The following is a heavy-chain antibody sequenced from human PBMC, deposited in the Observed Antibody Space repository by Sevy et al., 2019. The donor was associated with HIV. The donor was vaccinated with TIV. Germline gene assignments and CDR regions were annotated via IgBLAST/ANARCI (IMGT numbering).Heavy chain of an antibody. V-gene: IGHV1-3*01. Sequence: ASVKVSCKASGYLFISFVMHWLRQAPGQGLEWVGWINVGNGNTKYSQKFQDRVTITRDASTSTTYMELTSLTSEDTAIYYCTREAKQQLSQYFFDFWGQGTLVTVSS. J-gene: IGHJ4*02. CDR3: TREAKQQLSQYFFDF. CDR1: GYLFISFV. D-gene: IGHD6-13*01. CDR2: INVGNGNT.